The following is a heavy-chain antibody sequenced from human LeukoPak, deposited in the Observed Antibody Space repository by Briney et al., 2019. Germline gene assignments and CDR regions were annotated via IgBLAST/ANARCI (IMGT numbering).Heavy chain of an antibody. CDR2: IYYSGST. D-gene: IGHD4-17*01. V-gene: IGHV4-59*01. CDR3: ARVAYGDFAGYYYYGMDV. CDR1: GGSISSYY. J-gene: IGHJ6*02. Sequence: PSETLSLTCTVSGGSISSYYWSWIRQPPGQGLEWIGYIYYSGSTNYNPSLKSRVTISVDTSKNQFSLKLSSVTAADTAVYYCARVAYGDFAGYYYYGMDVWGQGTTVTVSS.